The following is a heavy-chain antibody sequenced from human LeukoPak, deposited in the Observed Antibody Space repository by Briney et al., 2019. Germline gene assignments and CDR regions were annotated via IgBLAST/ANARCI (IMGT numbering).Heavy chain of an antibody. Sequence: GGSLRLSCAASGFTFSSYGMHWVRQAPGKGLEWVAFIRYDGSNKYYADSVKGRFTISRDNSKNTLYLQMNSLRAEDTAVYYCAKEAAGWMTARLSPDYWGQGTLVTVSS. D-gene: IGHD2-21*02. V-gene: IGHV3-30*02. CDR1: GFTFSSYG. J-gene: IGHJ4*02. CDR2: IRYDGSNK. CDR3: AKEAAGWMTARLSPDY.